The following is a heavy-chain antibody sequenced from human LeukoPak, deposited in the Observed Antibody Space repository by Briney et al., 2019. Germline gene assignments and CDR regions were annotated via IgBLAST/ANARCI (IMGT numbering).Heavy chain of an antibody. J-gene: IGHJ4*02. V-gene: IGHV1-18*01. CDR3: ARVITYYYDSSGYYSDY. CDR2: ISAYNGNT. Sequence: ASVKVSCKASGYTFTSYGISWVRQAPGQGLEWMGWISAYNGNTNYAQKLQGRVTMTTDTSTSTAYMELRSLRSDDTAVYYCARVITYYYDSSGYYSDYWGQGTLVTVSS. CDR1: GYTFTSYG. D-gene: IGHD3-22*01.